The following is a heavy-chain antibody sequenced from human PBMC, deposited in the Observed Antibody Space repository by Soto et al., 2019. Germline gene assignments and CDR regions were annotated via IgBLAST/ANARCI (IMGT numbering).Heavy chain of an antibody. V-gene: IGHV3-15*01. CDR1: GFTFSNAW. CDR3: TKDFLQPVAFDI. CDR2: IKSKTDGGTT. D-gene: IGHD2-2*01. J-gene: IGHJ3*02. Sequence: GGSLRLSCAASGFTFSNAWMSWVRQAPGKGLEWVGRIKSKTDGGTTDYAAPVKGRFTISRDDSKNTLYLQMNSLKTEDTAVYYCTKDFLQPVAFDIWGQGTRVTVSS.